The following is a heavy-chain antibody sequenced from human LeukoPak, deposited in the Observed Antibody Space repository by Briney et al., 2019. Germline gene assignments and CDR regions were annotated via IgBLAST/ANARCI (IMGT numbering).Heavy chain of an antibody. D-gene: IGHD4-17*01. J-gene: IGHJ4*02. V-gene: IGHV1-18*01. CDR3: GRGSYGDPLFDY. CDR1: GYTFTSSG. CDR2: ISADNGDT. Sequence: ASVKVSCKASGYTFTSSGMSWLRQAPGQGLDWMGWISADNGDTNYAQKLQGRVTMTTDTTTSTAYMELRSLRSDDTAVYYCGRGSYGDPLFDYWGQGTLVTVSS.